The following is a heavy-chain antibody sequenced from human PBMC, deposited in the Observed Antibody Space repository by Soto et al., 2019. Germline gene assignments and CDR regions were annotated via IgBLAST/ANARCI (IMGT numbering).Heavy chain of an antibody. D-gene: IGHD3-22*01. CDR3: AKDSPPDYYDSSLGPAVLYYYYDMDV. V-gene: IGHV3-30*18. CDR2: LSYDGSNK. CDR1: GFTFSRYG. Sequence: GGSLRLSCAASGFTFSRYGMHSVRQSPGKGLARVAVLSYDGSNKYYAASVKGRFTISRDNSKNRLYLQMNSLRAEVTAVYYCAKDSPPDYYDSSLGPAVLYYYYDMDVWGQVTTVTVSS. J-gene: IGHJ6*02.